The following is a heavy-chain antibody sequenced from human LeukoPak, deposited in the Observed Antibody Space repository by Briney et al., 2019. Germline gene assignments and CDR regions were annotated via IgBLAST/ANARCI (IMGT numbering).Heavy chain of an antibody. CDR2: INPSIGST. CDR1: GYTFTSNY. D-gene: IGHD1-26*01. V-gene: IGHV1-46*01. CDR3: ARGHLVGATQEIYFDY. J-gene: IGHJ4*02. Sequence: ASVKVSCKASGYTFTSNYIHWVRQAPGQGLEWMGVINPSIGSTTYAQRFQGRVTMTRDTSTSTVYMELSSLRSEDTAVHYCARGHLVGATQEIYFDYWGQGTLVTVSS.